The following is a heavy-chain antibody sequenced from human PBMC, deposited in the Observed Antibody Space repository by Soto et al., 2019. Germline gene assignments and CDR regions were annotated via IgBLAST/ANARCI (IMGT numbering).Heavy chain of an antibody. CDR2: IYYSGST. V-gene: IGHV4-39*01. CDR1: GGSISSSSYY. J-gene: IGHJ4*02. Sequence: QLQLQESGPGLVKPSETLSLTCTVSGGSISSSSYYWGWIRQPPGKGLEWIGSIYYSGSTYYNPSLKSRVTISVDTSNNQFSLKLSSVTAADTAVYYCARHYYDFWSGYHFDYWGQGTLVTVSS. CDR3: ARHYYDFWSGYHFDY. D-gene: IGHD3-3*01.